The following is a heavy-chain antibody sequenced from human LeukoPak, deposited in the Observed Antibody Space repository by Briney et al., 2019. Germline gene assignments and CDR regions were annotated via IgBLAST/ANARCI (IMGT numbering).Heavy chain of an antibody. V-gene: IGHV1-8*01. J-gene: IGHJ4*02. CDR3: VRTPPNWGFDY. Sequence: ASVKVSCKASGYTFTTHEINWVRQAPGQGLEWLGWMSPNSGDTGYAQKFQGRVTMTSDSSISTAYMELSSLRSEDTAIYYCVRTPPNWGFDYWGQGTLVTVSS. D-gene: IGHD7-27*01. CDR2: MSPNSGDT. CDR1: GYTFTTHE.